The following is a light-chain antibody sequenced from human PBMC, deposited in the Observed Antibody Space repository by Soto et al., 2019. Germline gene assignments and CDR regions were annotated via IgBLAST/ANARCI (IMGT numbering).Light chain of an antibody. CDR2: GAS. CDR3: QQLNGSPWT. V-gene: IGKV1-9*01. J-gene: IGKJ1*01. Sequence: DIQMTQSPSTLSGSVGDRVTITCRASPAIASFLALYQQKPGTAPKLMIYGASTLQSGVASRFSGSRSGTDYTLTIASLQPEDFATYYCQQLNGSPWTFGQGTKVEIK. CDR1: PAIASF.